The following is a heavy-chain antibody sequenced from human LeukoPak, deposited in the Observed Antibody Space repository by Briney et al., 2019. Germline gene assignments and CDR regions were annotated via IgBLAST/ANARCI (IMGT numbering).Heavy chain of an antibody. CDR2: INHSGST. D-gene: IGHD3-10*01. CDR3: ARDEYYYGS. CDR1: GGSFSGYY. Sequence: SETLSLTCAVYGGSFSGYYWSWIRQPPGKGLEWIGEINHSGSTNYNPSLKSRVTISVDTSKNQFSLKLSSVTAADTAVYYCARDEYYYGSWGQGTLATVSS. J-gene: IGHJ4*02. V-gene: IGHV4-34*01.